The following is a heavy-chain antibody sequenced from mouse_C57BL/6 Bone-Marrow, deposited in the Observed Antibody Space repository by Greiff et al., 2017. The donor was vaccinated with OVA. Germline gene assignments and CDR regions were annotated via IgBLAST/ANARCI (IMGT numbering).Heavy chain of an antibody. J-gene: IGHJ2*01. CDR1: GFTFSSYA. Sequence: EVKLVESGEGLVKPGGSLKLSCAASGFTFSSYAMSWVRQTPEQRLEWVAYISSGSDYINYADTVKGRFTISRDNARNTLYLQMSRLKSDDTAMYYCTREANWDAGVDYWGQGTTLTVSS. CDR3: TREANWDAGVDY. V-gene: IGHV5-9-1*02. D-gene: IGHD4-1*01. CDR2: ISSGSDYI.